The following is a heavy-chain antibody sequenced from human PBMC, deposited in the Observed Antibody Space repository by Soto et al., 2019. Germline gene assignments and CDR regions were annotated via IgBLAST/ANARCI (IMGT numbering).Heavy chain of an antibody. CDR1: GFTFSSYA. V-gene: IGHV3-23*01. D-gene: IGHD3-22*01. CDR3: AKQATGYYYDSSGYPDY. Sequence: PGGSLRLSCAASGFTFSSYAMSWVRQAPGKGLEWVSAISGSGGSTYYADSVKGRFTISRDNSKNTLYLQMNSLRAEDTAVYYCAKQATGYYYDSSGYPDYWGQGTLVTVSS. J-gene: IGHJ4*02. CDR2: ISGSGGST.